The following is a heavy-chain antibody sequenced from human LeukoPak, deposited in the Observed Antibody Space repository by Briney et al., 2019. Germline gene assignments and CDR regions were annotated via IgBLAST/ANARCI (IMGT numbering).Heavy chain of an antibody. V-gene: IGHV4-34*01. CDR3: ASYTNYYDSSGYYYNFDY. CDR1: GGSFSGYY. CDR2: INHSGST. D-gene: IGHD3-22*01. Sequence: PSETLSLTCAVYGGSFSGYYWSWIRQPPGKGLEWIGEINHSGSTNYNPSLKSRVTISVDTSKNQFSLKLSSVTAADTAVYYCASYTNYYDSSGYYYNFDYWGQGTLVTVSS. J-gene: IGHJ4*02.